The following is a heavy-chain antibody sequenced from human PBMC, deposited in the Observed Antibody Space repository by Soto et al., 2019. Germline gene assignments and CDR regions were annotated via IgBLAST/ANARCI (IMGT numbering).Heavy chain of an antibody. Sequence: EEQLVESGGGLVQLGGSLRLSCAASGFXVSEXXXXWXRQAPGEGLEWVSTIYSTYGRSRTGYADSVEGRFTISRDNSKNTLSLQMNTLRAEDTAVYYCARADRSAFEVWGQGAMVIVSS. V-gene: IGHV3-66*01. CDR2: IYSTYGRSRT. CDR3: ARADRSAFEV. J-gene: IGHJ3*01. CDR1: GFXVSEXX.